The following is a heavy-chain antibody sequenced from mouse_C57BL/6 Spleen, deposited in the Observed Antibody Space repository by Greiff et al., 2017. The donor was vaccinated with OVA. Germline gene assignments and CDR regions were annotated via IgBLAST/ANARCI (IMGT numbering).Heavy chain of an antibody. D-gene: IGHD2-1*01. J-gene: IGHJ4*01. CDR2: ISSGSSTI. Sequence: EVHLVESGGGLVKPGGSLKLSCAASGFTFSDYGMHWVRQAPEKGLEWVAYISSGSSTIYYADTVKGRFTISRDNAKNTLFLQMTSLRSEDTAMYYCARGNYGKDYAMDYWGQGTSVTVSS. CDR3: ARGNYGKDYAMDY. CDR1: GFTFSDYG. V-gene: IGHV5-17*01.